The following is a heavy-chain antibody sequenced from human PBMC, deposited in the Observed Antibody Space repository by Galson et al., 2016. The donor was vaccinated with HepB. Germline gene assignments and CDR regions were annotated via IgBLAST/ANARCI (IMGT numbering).Heavy chain of an antibody. Sequence: SLRLSCAASGFNFNIHAMNWVRQAPGKGLEWVSGISGSGNTTYYADSVKGRFTISRDNSKNTLYLLMNSLRPDDTAVYHCAKPIARMYISATDSWGQGILVTVSS. CDR1: GFNFNIHA. D-gene: IGHD3-9*01. CDR2: ISGSGNTT. J-gene: IGHJ4*02. V-gene: IGHV3-23*01. CDR3: AKPIARMYISATDS.